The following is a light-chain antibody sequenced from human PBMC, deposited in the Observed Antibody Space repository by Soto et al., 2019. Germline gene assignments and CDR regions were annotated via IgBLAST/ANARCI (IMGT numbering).Light chain of an antibody. J-gene: IGKJ2*01. CDR3: QHCYSTPRT. Sequence: DIQMTQSPSSLSASVGDRVTITCRASQSIRSYLNWYQQKPGKAPQLLIYAASSLQSGVPSRFSGSGSWTDFTLTISSLPPEDFATYDWQHCYSTPRTFGQGTKLEIK. CDR2: AAS. CDR1: QSIRSY. V-gene: IGKV1-39*01.